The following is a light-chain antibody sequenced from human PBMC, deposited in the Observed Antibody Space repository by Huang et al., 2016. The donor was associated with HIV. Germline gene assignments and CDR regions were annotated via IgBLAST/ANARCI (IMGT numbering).Light chain of an antibody. Sequence: DIVMTQSPLSLPVTPGEPASISCRSSQSLQHSNGYTYLDWYLQKPGQSPQCLIYLGSHRASGVSDKFSGSGSGTDFTLKINRVEAEDVGIYYCMQALQTPRTFGQGTKVEIK. CDR3: MQALQTPRT. CDR1: QSLQHSNGYTY. CDR2: LGS. V-gene: IGKV2-28*01. J-gene: IGKJ1*01.